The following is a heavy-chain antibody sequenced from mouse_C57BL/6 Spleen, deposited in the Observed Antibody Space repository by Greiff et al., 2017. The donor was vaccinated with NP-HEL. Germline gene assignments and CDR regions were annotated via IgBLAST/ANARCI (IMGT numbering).Heavy chain of an antibody. CDR1: GYTFTDYY. J-gene: IGHJ2*01. CDR2: INPINGGT. Sequence: EVQLQQSGPELVKPGASVKISCKASGYTFTDYYMNWVKQSHGKSLEWIGDINPINGGTSYNQKFKGKATLTVDKSSSTAYMELRSLTSEDSAVYYCARGPYFDYWGQGTTLTVSS. CDR3: ARGPYFDY. V-gene: IGHV1-26*01.